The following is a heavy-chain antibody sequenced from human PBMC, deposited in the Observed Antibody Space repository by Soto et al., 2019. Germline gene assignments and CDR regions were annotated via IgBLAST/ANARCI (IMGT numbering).Heavy chain of an antibody. CDR2: ISYDGSNK. CDR3: AKDPLRYFDWLFSGGLSYFDY. Sequence: PGGSLRLSCAASGFTFSSYGMHWVRQAPGKGLEWVAVISYDGSNKYYADSVKGRFTISRDNSKNTLYLQMNSLRAEDTAVYYCAKDPLRYFDWLFSGGLSYFDYWGQGTLVTVSS. J-gene: IGHJ4*02. D-gene: IGHD3-9*01. CDR1: GFTFSSYG. V-gene: IGHV3-30*18.